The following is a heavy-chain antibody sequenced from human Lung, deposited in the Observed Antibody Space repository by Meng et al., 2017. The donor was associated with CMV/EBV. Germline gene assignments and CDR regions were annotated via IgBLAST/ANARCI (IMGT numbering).Heavy chain of an antibody. CDR1: GFSLSNYW. V-gene: IGHV3-7*01. Sequence: GGSLRLXCVASGFSLSNYWMTWVRQAPGKALEWVANINQDGSQSYYVDSVRGRFTITRDNGGNSLYLQMNSLGGDDTAVYYCARDPNEDGGVTLDNWGQGIXVTGAS. J-gene: IGHJ4*02. D-gene: IGHD5-24*01. CDR2: INQDGSQS. CDR3: ARDPNEDGGVTLDN.